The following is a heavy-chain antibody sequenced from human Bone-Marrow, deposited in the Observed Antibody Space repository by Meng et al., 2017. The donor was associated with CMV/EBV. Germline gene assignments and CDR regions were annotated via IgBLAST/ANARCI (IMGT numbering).Heavy chain of an antibody. Sequence: ASVKVSCKASGYTFTGYYMHWVRQAPGQGLEWMGWINPKSGGTNYAQKFQGRVTMTRDTSISTGYMELSRLRSDDTAVYYCASLPLGANQASDYWGQGTLVTVSS. CDR2: INPKSGGT. V-gene: IGHV1-2*02. CDR3: ASLPLGANQASDY. CDR1: GYTFTGYY. D-gene: IGHD1-26*01. J-gene: IGHJ4*02.